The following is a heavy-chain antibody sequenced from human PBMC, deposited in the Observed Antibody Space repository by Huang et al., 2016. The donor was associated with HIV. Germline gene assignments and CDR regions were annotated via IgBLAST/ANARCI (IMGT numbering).Heavy chain of an antibody. CDR3: AKGGSAAAVLDF. V-gene: IGHV3-30*18. Sequence: QVQLVESGGGVVQPGRSLRISCAASGFTFSSYGMHWVRQAPGKGREWVAVISYDAKKKDDADSVKGRFSISRDNSKTTVYLQLNSLRLEDTAVYYCAKGGSAAAVLDFWGQGTLVTVSS. D-gene: IGHD6-13*01. J-gene: IGHJ4*02. CDR1: GFTFSSYG. CDR2: ISYDAKKK.